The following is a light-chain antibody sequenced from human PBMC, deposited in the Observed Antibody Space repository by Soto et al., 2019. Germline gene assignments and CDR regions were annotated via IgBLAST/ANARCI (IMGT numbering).Light chain of an antibody. CDR2: GAS. J-gene: IGKJ5*01. CDR1: QSISGS. CDR3: QQSYRTPT. Sequence: DIQMTQSPSSLSAAVRDRVTITSRASQSISGSFNWYQQKPGQAPKLLIYGASTSQSGVPSRLSGSGAGTDYTLPIRSLQPEDSATYYCQQSYRTPTFGQGTRLEIK. V-gene: IGKV1-39*01.